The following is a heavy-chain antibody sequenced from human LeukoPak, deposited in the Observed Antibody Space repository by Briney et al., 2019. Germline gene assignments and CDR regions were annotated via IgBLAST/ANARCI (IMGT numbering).Heavy chain of an antibody. CDR1: GLTFNNYN. V-gene: IGHV3-21*01. D-gene: IGHD2-15*01. Sequence: GRSLRLSCVASGLTFNNYNMNWVRQAPGKGLEWVSLISSDGSYIYYADSVRGRFTISRDNAKNSLYLQMNSLRAEDTAVYFCASPHYCSGSSCCFGYWGQGTLVTVSS. J-gene: IGHJ4*03. CDR3: ASPHYCSGSSCCFGY. CDR2: ISSDGSYI.